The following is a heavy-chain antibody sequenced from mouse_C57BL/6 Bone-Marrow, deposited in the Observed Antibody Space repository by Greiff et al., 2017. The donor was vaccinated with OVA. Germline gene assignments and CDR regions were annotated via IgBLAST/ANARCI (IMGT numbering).Heavy chain of an antibody. J-gene: IGHJ3*01. CDR3: ARRGGYDYTCFAY. D-gene: IGHD2-4*01. Sequence: EVQLQQSGPELVKPGASVKMSCKASGYTFTDYNMHWVKQSHGKSLEWIGYINPNNGGTSYNQKFKGKATLTVNKSSSTAYMELRSLTSEESAVYYCARRGGYDYTCFAYWGQGTLVTVSA. CDR1: GYTFTDYN. CDR2: INPNNGGT. V-gene: IGHV1-22*01.